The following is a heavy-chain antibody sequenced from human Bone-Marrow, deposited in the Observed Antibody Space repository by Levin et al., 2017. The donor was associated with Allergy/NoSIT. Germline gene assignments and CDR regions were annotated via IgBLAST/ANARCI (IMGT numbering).Heavy chain of an antibody. Sequence: PSETLSLTCTVSDGSISSYYWSWIRQPPGKGLEWIGYIYYSGSTNYNPSLKSRVTVSVDTSKNQFSLRLNSLTAADTAVYYCARHGGGGRSSLYYGMDVWGQGTTVTVSS. CDR2: IYYSGST. V-gene: IGHV4-59*08. J-gene: IGHJ6*02. D-gene: IGHD6-6*01. CDR1: DGSISSYY. CDR3: ARHGGGGRSSLYYGMDV.